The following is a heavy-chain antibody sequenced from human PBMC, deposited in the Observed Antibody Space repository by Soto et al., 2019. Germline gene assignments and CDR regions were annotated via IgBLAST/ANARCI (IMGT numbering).Heavy chain of an antibody. CDR1: GFTFSSYG. CDR2: ISSSGSPT. D-gene: IGHD5-18*01. CDR3: ARRETAPALGD. Sequence: EVQLLESGGGLVQPGGSLRLSCAASGFTFSSYGMSWVRQAPGKRPEWVSTISSSGSPTSYADSVRGRFTISRDNSKHTLFLQMNSLRAEDTALYYCARRETAPALGDWGQGTLVTVSS. V-gene: IGHV3-23*01. J-gene: IGHJ4*02.